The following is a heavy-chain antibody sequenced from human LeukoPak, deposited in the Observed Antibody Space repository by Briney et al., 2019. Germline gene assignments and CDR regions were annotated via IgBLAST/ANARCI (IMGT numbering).Heavy chain of an antibody. CDR1: GGSFSGYY. J-gene: IGHJ5*02. CDR2: INHSGST. Sequence: PSETLSLTCAVYGGSFSGYYWSWIRQPPGKGLEWIGEINHSGSTNYNPSLKSRVTISVDTSKNQFSLKLSSVTAADTAVYYCARRRGYSSSWYVPPYNWFDPWGQGTLVTVSS. D-gene: IGHD6-13*01. V-gene: IGHV4-34*01. CDR3: ARRRGYSSSWYVPPYNWFDP.